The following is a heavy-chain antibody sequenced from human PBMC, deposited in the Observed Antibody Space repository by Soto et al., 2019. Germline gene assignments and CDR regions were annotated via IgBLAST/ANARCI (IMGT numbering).Heavy chain of an antibody. Sequence: EVQVLESGGGLAQPGRSLRLSCAVSGLSFSSYAMTWVRQSPGKGLEWVSSISRSGNSTYSADSVRGPFTISRDNSKNTLYLQMNSLRAEDTAVYYCAKDAKILDWLPTSYYFDFWGQGTLVTVSS. V-gene: IGHV3-23*01. J-gene: IGHJ4*02. CDR3: AKDAKILDWLPTSYYFDF. CDR2: ISRSGNST. D-gene: IGHD3-9*01. CDR1: GLSFSSYA.